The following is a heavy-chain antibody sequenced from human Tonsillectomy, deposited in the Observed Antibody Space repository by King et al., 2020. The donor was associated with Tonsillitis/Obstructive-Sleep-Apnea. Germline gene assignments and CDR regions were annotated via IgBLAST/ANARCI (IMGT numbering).Heavy chain of an antibody. V-gene: IGHV4-39*01. D-gene: IGHD3-3*01. J-gene: IGHJ6*04. CDR1: GGSISSSSYF. CDR3: ARREWIDFFLDV. Sequence: QLQESGPGLVKPSETLSLTCTVSGGSISSSSYFWGWIRQPPGKGLEWIGNIYYSGSTYYSPSLKSRVTISVDTSKNQFSLKLSSVTAADTAVYYCARREWIDFFLDVWGKGTTVTVSS. CDR2: IYYSGST.